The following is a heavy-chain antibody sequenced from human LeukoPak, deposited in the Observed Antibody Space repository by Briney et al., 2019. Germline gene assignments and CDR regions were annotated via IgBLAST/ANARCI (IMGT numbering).Heavy chain of an antibody. CDR2: ISSSSSYT. CDR3: ARGPISGWSADY. Sequence: PGGSLRLSCAASGFTFSNAWMNWVRQAPGKGLEWVSYISSSSSYTNYADSVKGRFTLSRDNAKNSLYLQMNSLRDEDTAVYYCARGPISGWSADYWGQGTLVTVSS. CDR1: GFTFSNAW. D-gene: IGHD6-19*01. V-gene: IGHV3-11*06. J-gene: IGHJ4*02.